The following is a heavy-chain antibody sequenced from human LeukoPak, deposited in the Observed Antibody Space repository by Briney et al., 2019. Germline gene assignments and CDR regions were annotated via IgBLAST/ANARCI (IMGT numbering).Heavy chain of an antibody. CDR3: AAEHITIFGVGTYFDY. CDR1: GGSISSYY. CDR2: IYYSGST. D-gene: IGHD3-3*01. V-gene: IGHV4-59*01. Sequence: SETLSLTCTVSGGSISSYYWSWIRQPPGKGLEWIGYIYYSGSTNYNPSLKSRVTISVDTSKNQFSLKLSSVTAADTAVYYCAAEHITIFGVGTYFDYWGQGTLVTVSS. J-gene: IGHJ4*02.